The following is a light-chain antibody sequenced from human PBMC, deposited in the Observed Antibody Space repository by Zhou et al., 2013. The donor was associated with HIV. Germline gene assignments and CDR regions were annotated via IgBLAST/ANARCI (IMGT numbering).Light chain of an antibody. J-gene: IGKJ4*01. CDR2: GAS. Sequence: DIQMTQSPSSLSASVGDRVTITCRASQGVNNYLAWFQQKPGTAPKSLIYGASSLQSGVPSKFSGSGSGTDFTLTISSLQPEDFANYYCQQSYTTPETFGGGPRWRSN. V-gene: IGKV1-16*02. CDR3: QQSYTTPET. CDR1: QGVNNY.